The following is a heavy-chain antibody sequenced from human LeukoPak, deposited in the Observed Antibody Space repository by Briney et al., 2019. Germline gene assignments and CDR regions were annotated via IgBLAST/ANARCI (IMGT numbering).Heavy chain of an antibody. Sequence: GGSLRLSCAVSGFTVSNYYMTWVRKAPGKGLEWVSVIYTGGTTGYAGSVKGRFTISRDNSKNTLYLQLSSLRAEDTALYYCARGAGRGIYYFDSWGQGTLVTVSS. CDR1: GFTVSNYY. CDR2: IYTGGTT. J-gene: IGHJ4*02. CDR3: ARGAGRGIYYFDS. V-gene: IGHV3-53*01. D-gene: IGHD2-15*01.